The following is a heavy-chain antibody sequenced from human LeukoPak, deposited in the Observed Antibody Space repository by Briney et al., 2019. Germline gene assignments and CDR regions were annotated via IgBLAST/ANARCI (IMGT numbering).Heavy chain of an antibody. D-gene: IGHD3-3*01. CDR2: ISTYNGDT. CDR3: ARDQEFWSGYPYFDY. V-gene: IGHV1-18*01. Sequence: ASVKVSCKASGYLFTTYGISWVRQAPGQGLEWIGWISTYNGDTNYAQKFQGRVTMTTDTSTSTAYMELNSLRAEDTAVYYCARDQEFWSGYPYFDYWGQGTLVTVSS. J-gene: IGHJ4*02. CDR1: GYLFTTYG.